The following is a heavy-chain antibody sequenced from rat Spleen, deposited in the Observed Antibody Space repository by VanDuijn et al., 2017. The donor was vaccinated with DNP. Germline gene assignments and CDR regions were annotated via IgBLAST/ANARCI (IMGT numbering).Heavy chain of an antibody. J-gene: IGHJ3*01. D-gene: IGHD1-7*01. V-gene: IGHV5S23*01. CDR2: ISYDGGDT. CDR3: ATSSYFGYDYGFAY. CDR1: GFTFSHYY. Sequence: EVQLVESGGGLVQPGNSLKLSCAASGFTFSHYYMAWVRQAPTKGLEWVAYISYDGGDTYYGDSVRGRFTISRDYARSTLYLQMDSLRSEDTATYYCATSSYFGYDYGFAYWGQGTLVTVSS.